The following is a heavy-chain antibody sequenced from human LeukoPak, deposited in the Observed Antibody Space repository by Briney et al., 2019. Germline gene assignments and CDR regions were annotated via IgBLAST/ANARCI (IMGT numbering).Heavy chain of an antibody. CDR3: SRSEGVYYVSGSSGTYYPHWFDP. J-gene: IGHJ5*02. Sequence: SGTLSLTCAVSGGSLSSGNYYWSWIRQPPGKGLEWIGYIFYSGSTKYNPSLQSRVTILRDTSKNQFSLKMTSVTAADTAVYYCSRSEGVYYVSGSSGTYYPHWFDPWGQGTLVIVSS. V-gene: IGHV4-61*01. CDR1: GGSLSSGNYY. CDR2: IFYSGST. D-gene: IGHD3-10*01.